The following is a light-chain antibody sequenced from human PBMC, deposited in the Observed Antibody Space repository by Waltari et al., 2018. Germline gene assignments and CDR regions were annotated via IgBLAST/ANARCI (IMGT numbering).Light chain of an antibody. V-gene: IGKV3-15*01. CDR3: QQYNDWPPLT. CDR1: QSVSSS. Sequence: EVVMTQSPATLSLSPGERATLSCRASQSVSSSLAGYHQKPGQAPRLLIYGASSRATGIPARCSGSGSGTEFTLTISSLQSEDFAVYYCQQYNDWPPLTFGGGTKVEIK. CDR2: GAS. J-gene: IGKJ4*01.